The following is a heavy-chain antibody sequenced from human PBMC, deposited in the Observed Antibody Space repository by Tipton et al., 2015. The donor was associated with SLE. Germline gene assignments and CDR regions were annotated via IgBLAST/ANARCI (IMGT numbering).Heavy chain of an antibody. V-gene: IGHV4-61*02. Sequence: TLSLTCTVSGVSISSGSYYWNRIRQPAGKGLEWVGRIYGNGGTYYNPSLKSRVTISVDTSKNQFSLNLRPMTAADTAVYYCARRRRESRPSDLLNWLDPWGQGILVTVSS. CDR2: IYGNGGT. CDR3: ARRRRESRPSDLLNWLDP. CDR1: GVSISSGSYY. J-gene: IGHJ5*02. D-gene: IGHD3-3*01.